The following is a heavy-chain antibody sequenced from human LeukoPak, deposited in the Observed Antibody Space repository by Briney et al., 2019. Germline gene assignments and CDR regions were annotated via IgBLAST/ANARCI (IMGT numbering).Heavy chain of an antibody. CDR2: IYSAGAT. CDR1: GFTFSSFA. V-gene: IGHV3-53*01. D-gene: IGHD1-26*01. J-gene: IGHJ3*02. Sequence: GGSLRLSCAASGFTFSSFALSWVRQAPGKGLEWVSSIYSAGATHYAESVKGRFTISRDNSKNTLYLQMNSLRAEDMAVYYCARIEWERLGRAFDIWGQGTMVTVSS. CDR3: ARIEWERLGRAFDI.